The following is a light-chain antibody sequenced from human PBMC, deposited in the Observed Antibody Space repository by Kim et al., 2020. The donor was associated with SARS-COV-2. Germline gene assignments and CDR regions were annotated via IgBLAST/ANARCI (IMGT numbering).Light chain of an antibody. Sequence: VKLTCTLSSGPSSDAIAWHQQQPEKGPRYLMKLNSDGSHSKGDGIPDRFSGSSSGAERYLTISSLQSEDEADYYCQTWGTGIRVFGGGTKLTVL. CDR1: SGPSSDA. V-gene: IGLV4-69*01. CDR3: QTWGTGIRV. CDR2: LNSDGSH. J-gene: IGLJ3*02.